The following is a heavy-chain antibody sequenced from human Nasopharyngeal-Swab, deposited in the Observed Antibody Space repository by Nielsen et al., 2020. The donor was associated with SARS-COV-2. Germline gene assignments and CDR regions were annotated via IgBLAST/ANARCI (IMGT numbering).Heavy chain of an antibody. J-gene: IGHJ5*02. D-gene: IGHD5-24*01. Sequence: GGSLRLSCAASGFTFSSYGMHWVRQAPGKGLEWVAVISYDGSNKYYADSVKGRFTISGDNSKNTLYLQMNSLRAEDTAVYYCAKDPGYNPWGQGTLVTVSS. CDR2: ISYDGSNK. V-gene: IGHV3-30*18. CDR3: AKDPGYNP. CDR1: GFTFSSYG.